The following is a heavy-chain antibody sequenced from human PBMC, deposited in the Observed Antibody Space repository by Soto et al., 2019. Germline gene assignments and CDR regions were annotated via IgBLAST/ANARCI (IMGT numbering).Heavy chain of an antibody. CDR1: GYTFTSYA. CDR2: INTDTGHT. D-gene: IGHD3-22*01. J-gene: IGHJ4*02. CDR3: ARDRLRGYDSSGFYS. V-gene: IGHV1-3*04. Sequence: ASVKVSCKASGYTFTSYAMHWVRQAPGQRLEWMGWINTDTGHTNYSQKFQDRLTMTRATSTNTAYMELNRLRSDDTAVFYCARDRLRGYDSSGFYSWGQGTPVTVSS.